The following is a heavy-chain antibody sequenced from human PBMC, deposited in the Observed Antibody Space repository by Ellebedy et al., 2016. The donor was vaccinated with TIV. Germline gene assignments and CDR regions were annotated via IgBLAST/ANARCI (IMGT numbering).Heavy chain of an antibody. J-gene: IGHJ6*02. V-gene: IGHV4-30-2*01. CDR1: GGSISSTGFS. D-gene: IGHD2-8*01. CDR2: IYHSVST. CDR3: VRAPNPPHYYYGMDV. Sequence: MPSETLSLTCGVSGGSISSTGFSWSWVRQPPGKGLEWIGYIYHSVSTYYNPSLRSRVTISVDRSKNQFFLTRTAVTAADTAVYYCVRAPNPPHYYYGMDVWGQGTTVTVSS.